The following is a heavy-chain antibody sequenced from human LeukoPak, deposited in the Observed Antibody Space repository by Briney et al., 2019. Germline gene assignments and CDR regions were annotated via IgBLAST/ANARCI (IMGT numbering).Heavy chain of an antibody. D-gene: IGHD1-26*01. CDR2: ISGSGGST. CDR1: GFTFSSYA. Sequence: GSLRLSCAASGFTFSSYAMSWVRQAPGKGLEWVSAISGSGGSTYYADSVEGRFTISRDNSKNTLYLQMNSLRAEDTAVYYCAKRGVGSGSYPTYYFDYWGQGTLVTVSS. V-gene: IGHV3-23*01. J-gene: IGHJ4*02. CDR3: AKRGVGSGSYPTYYFDY.